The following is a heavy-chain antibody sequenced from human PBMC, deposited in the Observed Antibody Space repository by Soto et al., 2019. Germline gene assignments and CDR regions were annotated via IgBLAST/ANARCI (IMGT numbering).Heavy chain of an antibody. CDR3: ARQVLGYDAFDI. D-gene: IGHD1-26*01. CDR2: IYYSGST. J-gene: IGHJ3*02. Sequence: SETLSLTCTVSGGSISSSSYYWGWIRQPPGKGLEWIGSIYYSGSTYYNPSLKSRVTISVDTSKNQFSLKLSSVTAADTAVYYCARQVLGYDAFDIWGQGTMVTVSS. CDR1: GGSISSSSYY. V-gene: IGHV4-39*01.